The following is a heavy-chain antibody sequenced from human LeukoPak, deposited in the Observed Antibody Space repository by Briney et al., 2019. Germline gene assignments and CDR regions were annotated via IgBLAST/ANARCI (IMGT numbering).Heavy chain of an antibody. Sequence: GGSLRLSCAAPGFTFSSYAMSWVRQAPGKGLEWVSAISGSGGSTYYADSVKGRFTISRDNSKNTLYLQMNSLRAEDTAVYYCENLDCSSTSCYSNNWFDPWGQGTLVTVSS. J-gene: IGHJ5*02. CDR3: ENLDCSSTSCYSNNWFDP. D-gene: IGHD2-2*01. V-gene: IGHV3-23*01. CDR2: ISGSGGST. CDR1: GFTFSSYA.